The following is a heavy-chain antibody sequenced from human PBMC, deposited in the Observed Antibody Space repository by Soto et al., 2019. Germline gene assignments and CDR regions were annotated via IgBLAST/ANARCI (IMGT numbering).Heavy chain of an antibody. V-gene: IGHV6-1*01. D-gene: IGHD5-18*01. CDR1: GDSASNNSAA. J-gene: IGHJ4*02. CDR3: TRVVIRHSNIQSYYIDY. Sequence: SQTLSPTCATSGDSASNNSAAWKWIRQSPSRGLEWLGRKYFKTKWYNDYAVSVKIRITITTDTSKNQFSMQLNSVTPEDTAVYYYTRVVIRHSNIQSYYIDYWGQGTLVTVSS. CDR2: KYFKTKWYN.